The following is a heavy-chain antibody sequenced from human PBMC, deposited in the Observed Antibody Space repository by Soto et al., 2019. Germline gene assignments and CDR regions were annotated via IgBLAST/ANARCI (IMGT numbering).Heavy chain of an antibody. Sequence: SETLSLTCAVYGGSFSGYYWSWIRQPPGKGLEWIGEINHSGSTNYNPSLKSRVTISVDTSKNQFSLKLSSVTAADTAVYYCARVRQLDHFDYWGQGTLVTVSS. J-gene: IGHJ4*02. CDR2: INHSGST. CDR1: GGSFSGYY. D-gene: IGHD6-13*01. V-gene: IGHV4-34*01. CDR3: ARVRQLDHFDY.